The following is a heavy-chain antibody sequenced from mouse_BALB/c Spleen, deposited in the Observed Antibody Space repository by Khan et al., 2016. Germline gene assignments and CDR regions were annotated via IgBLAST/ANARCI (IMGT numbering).Heavy chain of an antibody. CDR3: ARLYYYGCVDY. CDR2: INPDSSTI. Sequence: EVQLQESGGGLVQPGGSLKLSCAASGFDFSRYWMSWVRQAPGKGLEWIGEINPDSSTINYSPSLKDKFIISRDNANNTLYLQMSKVRSEDTALXYCARLYYYGCVDYWGQGTTLTVSS. J-gene: IGHJ2*01. CDR1: GFDFSRYW. V-gene: IGHV4-1*02. D-gene: IGHD1-1*01.